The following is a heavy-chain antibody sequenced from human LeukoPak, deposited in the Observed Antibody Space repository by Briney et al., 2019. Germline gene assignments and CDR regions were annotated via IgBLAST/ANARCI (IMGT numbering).Heavy chain of an antibody. J-gene: IGHJ4*02. Sequence: GGSLKLSCAASGFTFSGSAMHWVRQASGKGLEWVGRIRSKANSYATAYAASVKGRFTISRDDSKNTAYLQMNSLKTEDTAVYYCTSHIAVAAKGLYWGQGTLVTDSS. CDR3: TSHIAVAAKGLY. CDR2: IRSKANSYAT. V-gene: IGHV3-73*01. CDR1: GFTFSGSA. D-gene: IGHD6-19*01.